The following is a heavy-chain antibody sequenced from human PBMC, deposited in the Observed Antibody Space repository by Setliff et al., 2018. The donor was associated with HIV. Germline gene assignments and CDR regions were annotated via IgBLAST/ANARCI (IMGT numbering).Heavy chain of an antibody. J-gene: IGHJ4*02. CDR3: ARRASTAEVFDY. CDR2: VSAHSGYA. D-gene: IGHD1-1*01. V-gene: IGHV1-18*01. CDR1: GYTLSTYG. Sequence: AASVKVSCKASGYTLSTYGISWVRQAPGQGLEWMGWVSAHSGYAKSAQKFQGRVTMDTDTSTNTAYMELKSLRSDDTAVYFCARRASTAEVFDYWGQGTLVTVSS.